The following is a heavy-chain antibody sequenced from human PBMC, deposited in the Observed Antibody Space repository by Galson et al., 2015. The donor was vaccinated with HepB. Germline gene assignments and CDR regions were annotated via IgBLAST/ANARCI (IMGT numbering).Heavy chain of an antibody. V-gene: IGHV3-7*04. D-gene: IGHD6-6*01. CDR3: ARGRFGTSSFYYFDY. Sequence: LRLSCAASGFTFSNYWMTWVRLAPGKGLEWVANIKNDGSEKYYGDSVRGRFTISRDDAKKSLYLQMNSLRADDTAVYYCARGRFGTSSFYYFDYWGQGSVVAVSS. J-gene: IGHJ4*02. CDR2: IKNDGSEK. CDR1: GFTFSNYW.